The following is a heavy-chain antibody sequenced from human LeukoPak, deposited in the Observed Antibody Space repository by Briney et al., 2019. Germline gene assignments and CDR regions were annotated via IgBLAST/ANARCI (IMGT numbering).Heavy chain of an antibody. CDR3: ARGGGSVVVPAAIRALGY. Sequence: GGSLRLSCAASGFTFSSYAMSWVRQAPGKGLEWVANIKQDGSEKYYVDSVKGRFTISRDNAKNSLYLQMNSLRAEDTAAYYCARGGGSVVVPAAIRALGYWGQGTLVTVSS. CDR1: GFTFSSYA. CDR2: IKQDGSEK. D-gene: IGHD2-2*02. V-gene: IGHV3-7*01. J-gene: IGHJ4*02.